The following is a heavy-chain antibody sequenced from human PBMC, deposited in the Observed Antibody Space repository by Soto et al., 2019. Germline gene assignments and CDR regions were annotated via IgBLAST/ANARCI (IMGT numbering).Heavy chain of an antibody. CDR1: GLTFSNYA. Sequence: EVRLLDSGGGLVKPGGSLRLSCATSGLTFSNYAMSWVRQAPGGGLEWVSSMSGSSSTTYYADSVRGRFTISRDRSKNTPYLQMSSLGAEDTALYYCAKNRERELPRVIDFWGQGTLVTVSS. CDR2: MSGSSSTT. J-gene: IGHJ4*02. V-gene: IGHV3-23*01. CDR3: AKNRERELPRVIDF. D-gene: IGHD1-7*01.